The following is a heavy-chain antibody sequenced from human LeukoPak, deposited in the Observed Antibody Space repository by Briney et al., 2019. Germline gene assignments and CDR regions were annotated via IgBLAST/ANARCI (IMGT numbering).Heavy chain of an antibody. D-gene: IGHD3-10*02. V-gene: IGHV3-23*01. CDR2: ISGSGGST. J-gene: IGHJ6*04. CDR1: GFTFSSYA. CDR3: AELGITMIGGV. Sequence: GGSLRLSCAASGFTFSSYAMSWVRQAPGKGLEWVSAISGSGGSTYYADSVKGRFTISRDNAKDSLYLQMNSLRAEDTAVYYCAELGITMIGGVWGKGTTVTISS.